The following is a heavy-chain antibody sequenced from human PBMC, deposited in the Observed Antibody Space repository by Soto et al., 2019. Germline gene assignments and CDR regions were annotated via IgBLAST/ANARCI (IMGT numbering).Heavy chain of an antibody. Sequence: QVQLVQSGAEEKKPGASVKVSCKASGYTFTSYAMHWVRQAPGQRLEWMGWINAGNGNTKYSQKFQGRVTITRDTSASRAYVELSSLRSEETAVYYCARTWDDDYVSYFDYWGQGTLVTVSS. J-gene: IGHJ4*02. CDR1: GYTFTSYA. D-gene: IGHD4-17*01. V-gene: IGHV1-3*05. CDR2: INAGNGNT. CDR3: ARTWDDDYVSYFDY.